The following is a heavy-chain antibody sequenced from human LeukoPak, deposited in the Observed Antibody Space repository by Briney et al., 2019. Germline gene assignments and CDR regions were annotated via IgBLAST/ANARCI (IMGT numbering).Heavy chain of an antibody. Sequence: SVKVSCKASGGTFSSYSISWVRQAPGQGLEWMGRIIPIVDIANYAQKFQGRVTITADTSTSTAYMELSSLRSEDTAVYYCTRTTSNLLEYWGQGTLVTVSS. CDR2: IIPIVDIA. CDR1: GGTFSSYS. D-gene: IGHD4-11*01. J-gene: IGHJ4*02. CDR3: TRTTSNLLEY. V-gene: IGHV1-69*02.